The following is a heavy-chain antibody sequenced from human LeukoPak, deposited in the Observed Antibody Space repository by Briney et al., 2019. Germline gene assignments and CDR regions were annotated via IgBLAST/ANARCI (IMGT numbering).Heavy chain of an antibody. CDR1: GFTFSRHD. CDR2: IDTAGDT. CDR3: TTYSVPPPYYYYGMDV. Sequence: GGSLRLSCAASGFTFSRHDMHWVRQATGRGLEWVSTIDTAGDTYYPGSVKGRFTISRENAKNSLYLQMNNLRAGDTAVYYCTTYSVPPPYYYYGMDVWGQGTTVTVSS. D-gene: IGHD1-14*01. V-gene: IGHV3-13*04. J-gene: IGHJ6*02.